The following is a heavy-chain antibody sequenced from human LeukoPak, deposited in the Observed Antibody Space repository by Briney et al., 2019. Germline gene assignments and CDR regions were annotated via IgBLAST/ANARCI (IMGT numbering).Heavy chain of an antibody. Sequence: GGSLRLSCAASGFSFSTSWMSWVRQAPGKGLEWVANTKEDGSEKHYVDSVKGRFTISRDNAKNSLYLQMNSLRAEDTAVYYCARSRPYGSYDYWGQGSLVTVSS. D-gene: IGHD2-15*01. J-gene: IGHJ4*02. CDR1: GFSFSTSW. CDR3: ARSRPYGSYDY. V-gene: IGHV3-7*01. CDR2: TKEDGSEK.